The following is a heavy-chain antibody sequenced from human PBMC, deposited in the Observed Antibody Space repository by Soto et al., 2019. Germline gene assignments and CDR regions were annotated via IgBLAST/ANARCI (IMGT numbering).Heavy chain of an antibody. Sequence: QLQLVESGGGVVQPGTSLRLSCTASGFMFKSYVMHWVRQAPGKGLEWVALTSYDGNNKYYGDSVKGRFTVSRDNSKNTLHLQIDSLSPEDTALYYCARWGTTGGFDLWGQGTLVSVSS. CDR2: TSYDGNNK. CDR3: ARWGTTGGFDL. V-gene: IGHV3-30*19. J-gene: IGHJ4*02. CDR1: GFMFKSYV. D-gene: IGHD3-16*01.